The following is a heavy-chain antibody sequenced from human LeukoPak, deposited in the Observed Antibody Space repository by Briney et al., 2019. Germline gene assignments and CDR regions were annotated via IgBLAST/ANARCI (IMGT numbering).Heavy chain of an antibody. J-gene: IGHJ5*02. CDR3: AKQDPYTSGWYP. CDR2: ISDSGGGT. CDR1: GFPFSNCA. V-gene: IGHV3-23*01. Sequence: GGSLRLSCAASGFPFSNCAMSWVRQALGKGLEWVSGISDSGGGTYYADSVKGRFTISRDNSKNTLWLQMNSLRADDTAVYYCAKQDPYTSGWYPWGQGTLVTVSS. D-gene: IGHD6-19*01.